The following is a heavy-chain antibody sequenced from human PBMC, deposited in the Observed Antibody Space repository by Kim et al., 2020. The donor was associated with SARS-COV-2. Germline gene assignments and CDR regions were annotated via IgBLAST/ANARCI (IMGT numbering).Heavy chain of an antibody. J-gene: IGHJ3*02. CDR2: IGVAGET. V-gene: IGHV3-13*01. CDR3: ARRAAGSRSFSDAFDI. D-gene: IGHD3-10*01. CDR1: GFTFNNSD. Sequence: GGSLRLSCVASGFTFNNSDMHWVRKVTGKGLEWFSAIGVAGETYYPGSVKGRFTISRENAKNSLYLQVNSLTAGDTAVYYCARRAAGSRSFSDAFDIWGQGTMVTVSS.